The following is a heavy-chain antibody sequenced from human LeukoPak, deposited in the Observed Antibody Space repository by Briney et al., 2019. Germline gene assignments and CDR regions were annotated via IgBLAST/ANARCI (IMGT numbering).Heavy chain of an antibody. D-gene: IGHD1-26*01. Sequence: GGSLRLSCAASGFTFSSYWMHWVRQAPGKGLVWVSRINSDGSSTSYADSVKGRFTISRDNAKNTLDLQMGSLRAEDTAVYYCARVRSGSSAGNYGMDVWGQGTTVTVSS. J-gene: IGHJ6*02. CDR1: GFTFSSYW. CDR2: INSDGSST. CDR3: ARVRSGSSAGNYGMDV. V-gene: IGHV3-74*01.